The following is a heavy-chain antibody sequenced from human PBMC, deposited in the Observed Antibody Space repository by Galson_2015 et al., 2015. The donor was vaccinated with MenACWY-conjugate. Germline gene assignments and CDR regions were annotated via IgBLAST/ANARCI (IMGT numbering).Heavy chain of an antibody. V-gene: IGHV3-74*01. D-gene: IGHD6-13*01. CDR2: INSDGSST. CDR3: ARSRSSWPDYYYGMDV. CDR1: GFTFSSYW. Sequence: SLRLSCAASGFTFSSYWMHWVRQAPGKGLVWVSRINSDGSSTSYVDSVKGRFTISRDNAKNSLYLQMNSLRAEDTAVYYCARSRSSWPDYYYGMDVWGQGTTVTVSS. J-gene: IGHJ6*02.